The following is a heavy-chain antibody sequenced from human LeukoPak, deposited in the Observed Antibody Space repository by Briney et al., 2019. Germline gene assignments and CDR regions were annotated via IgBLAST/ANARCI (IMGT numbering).Heavy chain of an antibody. CDR2: INSDGSST. Sequence: PGGSLRLSCAASVFTFSSYWMHWVRQGPGKGLVWVSRINSDGSSTNYADSVRGRFTISRDNAENTLYLQMNSLRVEDTAVYYCAEGIAAPYYWGQGTLVTVSS. D-gene: IGHD2-15*01. J-gene: IGHJ4*02. CDR1: VFTFSSYW. V-gene: IGHV3-74*01. CDR3: AEGIAAPYY.